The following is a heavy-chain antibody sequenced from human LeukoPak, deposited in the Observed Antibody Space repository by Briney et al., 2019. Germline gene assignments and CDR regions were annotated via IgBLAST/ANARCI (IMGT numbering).Heavy chain of an antibody. CDR3: ARLGRDWSKRSFDY. Sequence: PSETVSLTCTVSGGSIRTNDYYWGWIRQPPGKGLEWLASIFYTGSTYYNPSLKSRVTISVDTSNNQFSLKLNSVTAADTAVYYCARLGRDWSKRSFDYWGRGTLVTVSS. J-gene: IGHJ4*02. CDR1: GGSIRTNDYY. CDR2: IFYTGST. V-gene: IGHV4-39*07. D-gene: IGHD3-9*01.